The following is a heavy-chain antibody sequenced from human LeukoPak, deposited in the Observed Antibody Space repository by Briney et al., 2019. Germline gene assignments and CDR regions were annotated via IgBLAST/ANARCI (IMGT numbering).Heavy chain of an antibody. Sequence: PSETLSLTCTVSGGSISSSSYYWGWIRQPPGKGLEWIGYIYYSGSTNYNPSLKSRVTISVDTSKNQFSLKLSSVTAADTAVYYCARTVSVLRYPDGPSDAFDIWGQGTMVTVSS. V-gene: IGHV4-61*05. D-gene: IGHD3-9*01. CDR3: ARTVSVLRYPDGPSDAFDI. CDR2: IYYSGST. CDR1: GGSISSSSYY. J-gene: IGHJ3*02.